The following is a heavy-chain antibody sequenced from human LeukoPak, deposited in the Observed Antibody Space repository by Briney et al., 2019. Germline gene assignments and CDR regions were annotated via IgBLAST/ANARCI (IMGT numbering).Heavy chain of an antibody. V-gene: IGHV4-4*09. CDR2: IYTSGST. D-gene: IGHD1-1*01. CDR3: ARRKGTGGNNWFDP. Sequence: SSETLSLTCTVSGGSISSYYWGWIRQPPGKGLEWIGYIYTSGSTNYNPSLKSRVTISVDTSKNQFSLKLSSVTAADTAVYYCARRKGTGGNNWFDPWGQGTLVTVSS. CDR1: GGSISSYY. J-gene: IGHJ5*02.